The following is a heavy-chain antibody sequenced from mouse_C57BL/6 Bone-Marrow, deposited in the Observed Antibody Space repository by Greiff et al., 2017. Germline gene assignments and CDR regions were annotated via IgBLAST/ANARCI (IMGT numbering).Heavy chain of an antibody. J-gene: IGHJ4*01. CDR3: ARESPITTVVAVYYAMDY. V-gene: IGHV5-4*01. CDR2: ISDGGSYT. CDR1: GFTFSSYA. D-gene: IGHD1-1*01. Sequence: EVQGVESGGGLVKPGGSLKLSCAASGFTFSSYAMSWFRQTPEKRLEWVATISDGGSYTYYPDNVKGRFTISRDNAKNNLYLQMSHLKSEDTAMYYCARESPITTVVAVYYAMDYWGQGTSVTVSS.